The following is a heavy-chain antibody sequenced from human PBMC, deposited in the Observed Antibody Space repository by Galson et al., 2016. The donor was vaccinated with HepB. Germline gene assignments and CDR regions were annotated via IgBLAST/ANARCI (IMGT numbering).Heavy chain of an antibody. Sequence: QSGAEVKKPGESLKIFCKASGYRFANYWIGWVRQMPGKGQEWMGDVYPGDSDKRYSPSFQGQVTISVDKSITTAYLQWNSLKASDTAIYYCARSTFGFDYWGQGILVTVSS. D-gene: IGHD2/OR15-2a*01. CDR3: ARSTFGFDY. CDR1: GYRFANYW. CDR2: VYPGDSDK. V-gene: IGHV5-51*03. J-gene: IGHJ4*02.